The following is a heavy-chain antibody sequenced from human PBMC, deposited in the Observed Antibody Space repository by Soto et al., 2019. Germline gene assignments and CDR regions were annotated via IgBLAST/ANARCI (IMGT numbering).Heavy chain of an antibody. CDR1: NGSISSAIYY. V-gene: IGHV4-39*01. Sequence: SETLSLTCTVSNGSISSAIYYWGWIRQPPGKGLEWIGSIYNSGGTYYNPSLQGRVTISVDTSKNQFSLKLSSVTAADTALYFCAGRSSLASEQVYFGEISNYNWFDPWGQGTLVTVSS. J-gene: IGHJ5*02. CDR3: AGRSSLASEQVYFGEISNYNWFDP. CDR2: IYNSGGT. D-gene: IGHD3-10*01.